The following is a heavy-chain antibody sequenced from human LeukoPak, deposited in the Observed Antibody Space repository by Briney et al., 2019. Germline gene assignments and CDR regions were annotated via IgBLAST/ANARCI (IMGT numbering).Heavy chain of an antibody. Sequence: GGSLRLSCAASGFTFSSYAMHWVRQAPGKGLEWVTVISYDGSNKYYADSVKGRFTISRDNSKNTLYLQMNSLRAEDTAVYYCARGYYDYVWGSYPTQNDAFDIWGQGTMVTVSS. CDR1: GFTFSSYA. CDR3: ARGYYDYVWGSYPTQNDAFDI. V-gene: IGHV3-30*04. J-gene: IGHJ3*02. D-gene: IGHD3-16*02. CDR2: ISYDGSNK.